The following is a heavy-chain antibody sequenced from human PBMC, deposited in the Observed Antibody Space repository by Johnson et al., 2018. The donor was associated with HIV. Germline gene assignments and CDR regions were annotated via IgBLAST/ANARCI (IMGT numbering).Heavy chain of an antibody. D-gene: IGHD6-19*01. J-gene: IGHJ3*02. CDR3: AREPGIAVAGTDAFDI. CDR2: ISYDGSNK. V-gene: IGHV3-30*03. CDR1: GFTFSTYG. Sequence: QVQLVESGGGVVQPGGSLRLSCVASGFTFSTYGMHWVRQAPGKGLEWVAVISYDGSNKYYADSVKGRFTISRDNAKKSLYLQINSLSAEDTAVYYCAREPGIAVAGTDAFDIWGQGTMVTVSS.